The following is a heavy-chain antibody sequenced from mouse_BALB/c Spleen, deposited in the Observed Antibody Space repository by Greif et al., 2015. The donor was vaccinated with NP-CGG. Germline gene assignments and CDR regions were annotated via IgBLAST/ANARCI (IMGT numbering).Heavy chain of an antibody. CDR2: ISDGGSYT. CDR3: ARDGNYWYFDV. V-gene: IGHV5-4*02. Sequence: EVQLVESGGGLVKPGGSLKLSCAASGFTFSDYYVYWVRQTPEKRLEWVATISDGGSYTYYSDSVKGRFTISRDNAKNNLYPQMSSLKSEDTAMYYCARDGNYWYFDVWGAGTTVTVSS. D-gene: IGHD2-1*01. CDR1: GFTFSDYY. J-gene: IGHJ1*01.